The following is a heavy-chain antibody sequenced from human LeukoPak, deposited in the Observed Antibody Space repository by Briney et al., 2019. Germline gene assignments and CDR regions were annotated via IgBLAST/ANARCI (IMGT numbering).Heavy chain of an antibody. V-gene: IGHV1-8*01. CDR3: ARGRMVRGVIIYRYYYYGMDV. CDR2: MNPNSGNT. Sequence: ASVKVSCKASGYTFTSYDINWVRQATGQGLEWMGWMNPNSGNTVYAQKFQGRVTMTRNTSISTAYMELSSLRSEDTAVYYCARGRMVRGVIIYRYYYYGMDVWGQGTTVTVSS. J-gene: IGHJ6*02. CDR1: GYTFTSYD. D-gene: IGHD3-10*01.